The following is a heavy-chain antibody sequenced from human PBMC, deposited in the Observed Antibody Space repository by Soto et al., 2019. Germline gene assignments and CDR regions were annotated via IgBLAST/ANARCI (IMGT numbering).Heavy chain of an antibody. Sequence: EVQLVESGGDLVKPGGSLSLACAASGFTFSSAWINWVRQAPGKGLEWVGRIRSKTDGGTTDFAALVKGGFAISRDESKNLVYLQMNSLKIEETAMYYCTTYSYFTMSLVLFDFWGHGTLVTVCS. CDR3: TTYSYFTMSLVLFDF. CDR1: GFTFSSAW. J-gene: IGHJ4*01. CDR2: IRSKTDGGTT. D-gene: IGHD3-22*01. V-gene: IGHV3-15*07.